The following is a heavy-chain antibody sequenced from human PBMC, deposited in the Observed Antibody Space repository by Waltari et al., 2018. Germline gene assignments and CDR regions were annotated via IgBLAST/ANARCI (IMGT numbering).Heavy chain of an antibody. Sequence: EVQLVDSGGGLVKPGGSLRLSCAASGSTFSSNWMSWVRQAPGRGLEWLANIKPDGSKQYYVDSVRGRFSISRDNAKNSLYLQLNSLRAEDTAIYYCARDFNWGWDFWGQGTLVTVSS. D-gene: IGHD7-27*01. V-gene: IGHV3-7*03. CDR2: IKPDGSKQ. J-gene: IGHJ4*02. CDR1: GSTFSSNW. CDR3: ARDFNWGWDF.